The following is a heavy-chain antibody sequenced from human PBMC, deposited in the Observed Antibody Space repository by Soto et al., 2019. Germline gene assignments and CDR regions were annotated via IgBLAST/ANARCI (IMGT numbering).Heavy chain of an antibody. V-gene: IGHV1-8*02. CDR3: ARRRPIGMGNWFDP. D-gene: IGHD3-22*01. Sequence: ASVKVSCKASAYTFSGHHMNWVRQATGQGLEWMGWMNPNSGNTGYAQKFQGRVTMTRNTSISTAYMELSSLRSEDTAVYYCARRRPIGMGNWFDPWGQGTLVTVSS. CDR2: MNPNSGNT. J-gene: IGHJ5*02. CDR1: AYTFSGHH.